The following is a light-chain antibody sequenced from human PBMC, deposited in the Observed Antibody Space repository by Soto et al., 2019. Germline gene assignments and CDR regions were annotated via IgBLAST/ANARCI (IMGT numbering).Light chain of an antibody. CDR1: TSDVGSYNL. J-gene: IGLJ1*01. CDR2: EVT. Sequence: QSVLTQPASVSGSPGQSITISCTGTTSDVGSYNLVSWYQQHPGKAPKLMIYEVTKRPSGVSNRFSASKSGNTASLTISGLQAEDEADYYCSSYANSNTFFGTGTKVTVL. V-gene: IGLV2-23*02. CDR3: SSYANSNTF.